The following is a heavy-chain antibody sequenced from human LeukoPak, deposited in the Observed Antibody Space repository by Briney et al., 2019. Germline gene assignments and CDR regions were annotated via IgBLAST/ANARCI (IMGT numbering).Heavy chain of an antibody. CDR2: INPNTGDT. CDR1: GYIFTDYY. CDR3: ARDWPGISLHFDL. D-gene: IGHD2-15*01. J-gene: IGHJ2*01. V-gene: IGHV1-2*02. Sequence: ASVKVPCKTSGYIFTDYYIHWVRQAPGQGLEWMGWINPNTGDTNFAQKFQGRVAMTRDTSLSTAYMDLSRLTSDDTAVYYCARDWPGISLHFDLWGRGTLITVSS.